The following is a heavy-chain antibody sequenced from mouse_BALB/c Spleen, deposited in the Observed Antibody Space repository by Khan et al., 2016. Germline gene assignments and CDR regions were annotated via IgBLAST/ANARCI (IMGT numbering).Heavy chain of an antibody. CDR2: IDPANGNT. D-gene: IGHD1-1*01. Sequence: VQLQQPGAELVKPGASVKLSCTASGFNIKDTFMHWVKQRPEQGLEWIGRIDPANGNTRYDPKFQGKATITADTSSNTAYLQLSSLTSEDTAVYYWARRGPIYYYGSTCGDWGQGTTLTVSS. CDR3: ARRGPIYYYGSTCGD. V-gene: IGHV14-3*02. CDR1: GFNIKDTF. J-gene: IGHJ2*01.